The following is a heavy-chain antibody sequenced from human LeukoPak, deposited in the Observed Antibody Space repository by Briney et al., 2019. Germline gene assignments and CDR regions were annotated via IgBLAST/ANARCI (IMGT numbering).Heavy chain of an antibody. CDR1: GFSFGGYA. Sequence: GGSLRLSCAASGFSFGGYAMTWVRQAPGKGLEWVSSITYNGAATYYLDSVKARFTISRDNSRSTLYLQMDSLTAEDTALYYCAKDGLYFYGSTHIYYFDSWGQGTLVAVSS. V-gene: IGHV3-23*01. J-gene: IGHJ4*02. CDR2: ITYNGAAT. CDR3: AKDGLYFYGSTHIYYFDS. D-gene: IGHD1-7*01.